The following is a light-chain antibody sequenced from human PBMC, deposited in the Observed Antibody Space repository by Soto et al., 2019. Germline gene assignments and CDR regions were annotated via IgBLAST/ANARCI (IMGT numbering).Light chain of an antibody. CDR2: EVT. CDR3: KSVTDSNTLV. J-gene: IGLJ2*01. Sequence: QSALTQPASVSGSPGQSITISCTGTSSDVGRYNYVSWYQHHPGKAPKLLIYEVTNRPSGVSNRFSGSKSGNTASLTIAGLQAEDEADYYCKSVTDSNTLVFGGGTKLNVL. V-gene: IGLV2-14*01. CDR1: SSDVGRYNY.